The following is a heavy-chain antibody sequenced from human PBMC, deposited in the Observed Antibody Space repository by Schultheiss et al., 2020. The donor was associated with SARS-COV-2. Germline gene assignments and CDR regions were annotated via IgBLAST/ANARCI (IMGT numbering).Heavy chain of an antibody. J-gene: IGHJ4*02. D-gene: IGHD2-2*01. V-gene: IGHV3-30*04. Sequence: GGSLRLSCAASGFTFSSYAMHWVRQAPGKGLEWVAVISYDGSNKYYADSVKGRFTISRDNSKNTLYLQMNSLRAEDTAVYYCARARVVPAAISYVDYWGQGTLVTVSS. CDR1: GFTFSSYA. CDR3: ARARVVPAAISYVDY. CDR2: ISYDGSNK.